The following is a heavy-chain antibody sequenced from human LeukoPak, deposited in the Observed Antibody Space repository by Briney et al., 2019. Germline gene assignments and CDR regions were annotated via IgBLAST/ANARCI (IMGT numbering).Heavy chain of an antibody. V-gene: IGHV4-31*03. CDR1: GGSISSGGYY. Sequence: PSETLSLTCTVSGGSISSGGYYWSWIRQHPGKGLEWIGYIYYSGSTYYNPSLKSRATISVDTSKNQFSLKLSSVTAADTAVYYCARGGTTYYYDSSGYHYFDYWGQGTLVTVSS. J-gene: IGHJ4*02. D-gene: IGHD3-22*01. CDR3: ARGGTTYYYDSSGYHYFDY. CDR2: IYYSGST.